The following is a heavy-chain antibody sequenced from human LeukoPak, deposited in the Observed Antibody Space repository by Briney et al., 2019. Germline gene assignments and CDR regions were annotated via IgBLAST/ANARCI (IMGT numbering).Heavy chain of an antibody. CDR2: IYPGDSDT. CDR3: ARQRQVKYYYYMDV. Sequence: KCGESQKFSGKAFGYSFTSYWIGWVRQMPGKGLGWMGIIYPGDSDTRYSPFFQGQVTTSADTSISPSFLQCSTLAASAPARFYCARQRQVKYYYYMDVGGKGTAV. J-gene: IGHJ6*03. V-gene: IGHV5-51*01. D-gene: IGHD2-21*01. CDR1: GYSFTSYW.